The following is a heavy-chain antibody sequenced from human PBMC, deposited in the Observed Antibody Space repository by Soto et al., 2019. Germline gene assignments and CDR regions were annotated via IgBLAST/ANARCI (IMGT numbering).Heavy chain of an antibody. CDR3: ARAKEGYSYGYDY. CDR1: GGSVSSGSYY. J-gene: IGHJ4*02. CDR2: IYYSGST. V-gene: IGHV4-61*01. Sequence: PSETLSLTCTVSGGSVSSGSYYWSWIRQPPGKGLEWIGYIYYSGSTNYNPSLKSRVTISVDTSKNQLSLKLSSVTAADTAVYYCARAKEGYSYGYDYWGQGTLVTVSS. D-gene: IGHD5-18*01.